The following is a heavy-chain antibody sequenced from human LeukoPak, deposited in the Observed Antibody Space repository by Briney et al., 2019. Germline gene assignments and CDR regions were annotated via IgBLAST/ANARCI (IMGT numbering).Heavy chain of an antibody. V-gene: IGHV3-7*04. Sequence: GGSLRLSCAASGFTFSNYWMSWVRQAPGKGLEWVAHIKQDGTEKYYVDSVKGRFTISRDNAKDSLFLQMNSLRAEDTAVYYCARAPVLLWFGESSLPYYFDYWGQGTLVTVSS. CDR3: ARAPVLLWFGESSLPYYFDY. CDR1: GFTFSNYW. D-gene: IGHD3-10*01. J-gene: IGHJ4*02. CDR2: IKQDGTEK.